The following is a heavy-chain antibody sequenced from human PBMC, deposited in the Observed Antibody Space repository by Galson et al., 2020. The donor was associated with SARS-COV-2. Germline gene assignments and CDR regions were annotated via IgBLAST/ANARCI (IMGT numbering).Heavy chain of an antibody. CDR3: AREGVFGDYGGCPDY. CDR1: GFTFKSYG. CDR2: IWYDGSNK. J-gene: IGHJ4*02. Sequence: GESLKISCAASGFTFKSYGMNWVRQAPGKGLEWVAVIWYDGSNKYYADSVKGRFTISRDNSKNTLYLQMNSLRAEDTAVYYCAREGVFGDYGGCPDYWGQGTLVTVSS. V-gene: IGHV3-33*01. D-gene: IGHD4-17*01.